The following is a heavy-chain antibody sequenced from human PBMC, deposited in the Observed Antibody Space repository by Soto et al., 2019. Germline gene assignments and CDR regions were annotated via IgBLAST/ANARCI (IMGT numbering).Heavy chain of an antibody. CDR2: ISSSGSTI. Sequence: EVQLVESGGGLVQPGGSLRLSCAASGFTFSSYEMNWVRQAPGKGLEWVSYISSSGSTIYYADPVKGRFTISRDNAKNSLYLQMNSLRAEDTAVYYCARDRWLVEEWHYYYGMDVWGQGTTVTVSS. J-gene: IGHJ6*02. D-gene: IGHD6-19*01. CDR3: ARDRWLVEEWHYYYGMDV. V-gene: IGHV3-48*03. CDR1: GFTFSSYE.